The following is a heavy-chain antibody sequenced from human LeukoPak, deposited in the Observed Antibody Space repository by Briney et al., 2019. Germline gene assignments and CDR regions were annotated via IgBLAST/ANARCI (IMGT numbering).Heavy chain of an antibody. Sequence: PGGSLRLSCAASGFTFSSHGMHWVRQAPGKGLEGVAVIWYDGSNKYYADSVKGRFTISRDNSKNTLYLQLSRLRAEDTAVYYCARDGSQSCSAGSCDWFDPWGQGALVTVSS. CDR1: GFTFSSHG. D-gene: IGHD2-15*01. CDR2: IWYDGSNK. CDR3: ARDGSQSCSAGSCDWFDP. J-gene: IGHJ5*02. V-gene: IGHV3-33*01.